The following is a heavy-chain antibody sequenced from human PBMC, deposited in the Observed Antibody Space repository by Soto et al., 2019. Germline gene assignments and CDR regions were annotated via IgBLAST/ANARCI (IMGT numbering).Heavy chain of an antibody. D-gene: IGHD3-16*01. V-gene: IGHV2-5*02. CDR3: AHRLTLSTTWNYGYMDV. CDR1: GFSLSTGGVG. J-gene: IGHJ6*03. Sequence: QITLKESGPTLVKPTQTLTLTCTFSGFSLSTGGVGVGWIRQPPGKALEWLALIYWDDDKRYNPSLKSRLTVTKDTSRNQVVLTVTNMDLVDTATYYCAHRLTLSTTWNYGYMDVWGIGTTVTVSS. CDR2: IYWDDDK.